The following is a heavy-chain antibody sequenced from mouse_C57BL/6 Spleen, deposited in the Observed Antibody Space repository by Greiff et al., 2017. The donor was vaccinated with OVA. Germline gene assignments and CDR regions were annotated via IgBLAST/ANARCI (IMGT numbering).Heavy chain of an antibody. V-gene: IGHV1-47*01. CDR1: GYTFTTYP. Sequence: VNLVESGAELVKPGASVKMSCKASGYTFTTYPIEWMKQNHGKSLEWIGNFHPYNDDTKYNEKFKGKATLTVEKSSSTVYLELSRLTSDDSAVYYCATYYGSSPFAYWGQGTLVTVSA. CDR2: FHPYNDDT. CDR3: ATYYGSSPFAY. D-gene: IGHD1-1*01. J-gene: IGHJ3*01.